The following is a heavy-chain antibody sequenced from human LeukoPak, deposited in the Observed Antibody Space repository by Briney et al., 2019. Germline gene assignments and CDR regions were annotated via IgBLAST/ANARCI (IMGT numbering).Heavy chain of an antibody. V-gene: IGHV1-46*01. J-gene: IGHJ4*02. CDR1: GYTFTENY. D-gene: IGHD2-2*01. Sequence: GASVKVSCKASGYTFTENYIHWVRRAPGQGLEWMGMINPSRGATGYAQKFKGRVTMTADTSTSTVYMELSSLTMDDTAVYYCARRYCTSTSCSYFDYWGQGTLVTVSS. CDR3: ARRYCTSTSCSYFDY. CDR2: INPSRGAT.